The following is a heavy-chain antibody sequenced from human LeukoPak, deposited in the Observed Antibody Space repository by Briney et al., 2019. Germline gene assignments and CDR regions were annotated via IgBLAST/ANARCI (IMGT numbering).Heavy chain of an antibody. V-gene: IGHV3-53*01. D-gene: IGHD3-10*01. Sequence: GGSLRLSCAASGFTVSSNYMSWVRQAPGKGLEWVSLIYSGGSTYYADSVKGRFTISRDNSKNTLYLQMNSLRAEDTAVYYCAREARFGELSLNYWGQGTLVTVSS. CDR3: AREARFGELSLNY. CDR1: GFTVSSNY. CDR2: IYSGGST. J-gene: IGHJ4*02.